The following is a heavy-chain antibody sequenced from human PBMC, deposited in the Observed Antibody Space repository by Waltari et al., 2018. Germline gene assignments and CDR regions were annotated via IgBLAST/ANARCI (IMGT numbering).Heavy chain of an antibody. CDR2: RIYSGGST. Sequence: EVQLLESGGGLAQPGGSLRLSCEASGFTFSSNDMTWGRQAPGKGREWVSRIYSGGSTNYADSVKGRFTVSRDNSKNTLYLQMSNLRGEDTAVYYCAKGGDTGTYGFFDFWGQGTLVSVSS. CDR1: GFTFSSND. D-gene: IGHD1-1*01. J-gene: IGHJ4*02. CDR3: AKGGDTGTYGFFDF. V-gene: IGHV3-23*03.